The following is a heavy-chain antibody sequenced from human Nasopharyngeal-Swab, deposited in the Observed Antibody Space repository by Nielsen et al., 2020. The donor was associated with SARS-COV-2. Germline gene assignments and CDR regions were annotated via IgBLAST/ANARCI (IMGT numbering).Heavy chain of an antibody. CDR3: ARRAGGGSYWIFDM. J-gene: IGHJ3*02. D-gene: IGHD3-10*01. Sequence: GESLKISCTGSGYTFTHYWLGWVRQRPGKGLEWMGTISPGDSNPRYSPSFRGHVTISVDNSISTTYLQWSTLRASDSAMYYCARRAGGGSYWIFDMWGQGTMVTVSS. CDR2: ISPGDSNP. V-gene: IGHV5-51*01. CDR1: GYTFTHYW.